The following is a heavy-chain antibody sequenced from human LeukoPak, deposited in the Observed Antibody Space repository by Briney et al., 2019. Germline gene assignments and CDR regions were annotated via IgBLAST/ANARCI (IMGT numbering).Heavy chain of an antibody. CDR3: AREIVVVPAANHDAFDI. D-gene: IGHD2-2*01. J-gene: IGHJ3*02. CDR1: GGTFSSYD. Sequence: GASVKVSCKASGGTFSSYDISWVRQAPGQGLEWMGGIIPIFGTANYAQKFQGRVTITTDESTSTAYMELSSLRSEDTAVYYCAREIVVVPAANHDAFDIWGQGTMVTVSS. CDR2: IIPIFGTA. V-gene: IGHV1-69*05.